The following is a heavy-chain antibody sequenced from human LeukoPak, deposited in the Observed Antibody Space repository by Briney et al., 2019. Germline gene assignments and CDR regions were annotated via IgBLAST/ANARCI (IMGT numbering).Heavy chain of an antibody. D-gene: IGHD4-17*01. CDR1: CFSFNNAW. J-gene: IGHJ4*02. CDR3: TTDGGLTTVTTYADFDY. Sequence: GGSLSLSCAAPCFSFNNAWMSWVRQAPGKGLEWVGRIKSKTEGEATNYAAPMKGRFTISRDDSKNTLTLQINSLKTEDTGVYYCTTDGGLTTVTTYADFDYWGQGTLVTVSS. V-gene: IGHV3-15*01. CDR2: IKSKTEGEAT.